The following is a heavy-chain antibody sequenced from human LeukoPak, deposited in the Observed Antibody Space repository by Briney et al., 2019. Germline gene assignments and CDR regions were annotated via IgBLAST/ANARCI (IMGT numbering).Heavy chain of an antibody. Sequence: GGSLRLSCAASGFTFSSYGMHWVRQAPGKGLEWVAVIWYDGSNKYYADSVKGRFTISRDNSKNTLYLQMNSLRAEDTAVYYCTVPTVTTSLVAFDIWGQGTMVTVSS. CDR2: IWYDGSNK. CDR1: GFTFSSYG. D-gene: IGHD4-17*01. J-gene: IGHJ3*02. V-gene: IGHV3-33*01. CDR3: TVPTVTTSLVAFDI.